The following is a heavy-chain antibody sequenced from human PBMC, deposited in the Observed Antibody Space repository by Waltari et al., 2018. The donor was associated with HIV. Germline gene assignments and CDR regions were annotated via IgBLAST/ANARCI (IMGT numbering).Heavy chain of an antibody. V-gene: IGHV1-69*06. CDR1: GGTFGSYT. D-gene: IGHD2-21*01. CDR3: ARGGCSGGTCYSKSFDL. J-gene: IGHJ3*01. Sequence: QVQLVQSGAEVKKPESSVKVSCKASGGTFGSYTITWVRQAPGQGSEWMGGIIPMFGTATYAQKFQGRVTMTADKSTNTVYLELSTLRFDDTALYYCARGGCSGGTCYSKSFDLWGQGTMVTVSS. CDR2: IIPMFGTA.